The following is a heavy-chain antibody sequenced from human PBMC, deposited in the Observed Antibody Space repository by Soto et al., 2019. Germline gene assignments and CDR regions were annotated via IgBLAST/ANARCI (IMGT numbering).Heavy chain of an antibody. D-gene: IGHD3-9*01. V-gene: IGHV1-69*13. Sequence: GASVKVSCKASGGTFSSYAISWVRQAPGQGLEWMGGIIPIFGTANYAQKFQGRVTITADESTSTAYMELSSLTSEDTAVYYCARGLYYDILTGYDRFDPWGQGTLVTVSS. CDR1: GGTFSSYA. CDR2: IIPIFGTA. CDR3: ARGLYYDILTGYDRFDP. J-gene: IGHJ5*02.